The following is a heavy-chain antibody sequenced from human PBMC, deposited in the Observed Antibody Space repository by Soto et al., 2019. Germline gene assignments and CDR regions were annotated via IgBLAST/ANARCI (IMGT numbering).Heavy chain of an antibody. Sequence: QVQLVQSGAEVKKPGSSVKVSCKASGGTFSSYAISWVRQAPGQGLEWMGGIIPIFGTANYAQKFQGRVTITADESTSTAYMELSSLRSEDTAVYYCARIDRDIEADGQGYYYYGMDVWGPGTTVTVSS. D-gene: IGHD5-12*01. V-gene: IGHV1-69*01. CDR2: IIPIFGTA. CDR1: GGTFSSYA. CDR3: ARIDRDIEADGQGYYYYGMDV. J-gene: IGHJ6*02.